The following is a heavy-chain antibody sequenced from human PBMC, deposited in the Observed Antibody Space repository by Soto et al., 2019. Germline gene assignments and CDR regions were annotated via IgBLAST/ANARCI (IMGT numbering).Heavy chain of an antibody. CDR3: ATDRGRIAAAVLWY. V-gene: IGHV1-24*01. D-gene: IGHD6-13*01. J-gene: IGHJ4*02. CDR2: FDPEDGET. Sequence: GASVKVSCKVSGYTLTELSMHWVRQAPGKGLEWMGGFDPEDGETIYAQKFQGRVTMTEDTSTDTAYMELSSLRTEDTAVYYCATDRGRIAAAVLWYWGQGTLVTVSS. CDR1: GYTLTELS.